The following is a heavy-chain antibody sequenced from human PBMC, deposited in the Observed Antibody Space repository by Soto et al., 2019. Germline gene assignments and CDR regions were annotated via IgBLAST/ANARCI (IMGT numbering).Heavy chain of an antibody. CDR3: ARDLDCSGGSCYPRWFDP. D-gene: IGHD2-15*01. CDR1: GGTFSSYA. Sequence: GASVKVSCKASGGTFSSYAISRVRQAPGQGLEWMGGIIPIFGTANYAQKFQGRVTITADESTSTAYMELSSLRSEDTAAYYCARDLDCSGGSCYPRWFDPWGQGTLVTVSS. V-gene: IGHV1-69*13. CDR2: IIPIFGTA. J-gene: IGHJ5*02.